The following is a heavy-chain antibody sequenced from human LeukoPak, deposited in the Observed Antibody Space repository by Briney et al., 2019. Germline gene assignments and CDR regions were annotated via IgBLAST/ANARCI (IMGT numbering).Heavy chain of an antibody. CDR3: AKDGVGDGSSGYCGY. CDR2: ISGSGGST. Sequence: GGSLRLSCAASGFTFSSYAMSWVRQAPGKGLEWVSAISGSGGSTYYADPVKGRFTISRDNSKNTLYLQMNSLRAEDTAVYYCAKDGVGDGSSGYCGYWGQRTLVTVSS. V-gene: IGHV3-23*01. CDR1: GFTFSSYA. D-gene: IGHD3-22*01. J-gene: IGHJ4*02.